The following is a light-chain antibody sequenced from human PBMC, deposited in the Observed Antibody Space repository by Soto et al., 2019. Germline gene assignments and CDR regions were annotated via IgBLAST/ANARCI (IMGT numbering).Light chain of an antibody. Sequence: IQLTQSPSSLSASVGDRVTITCRASQGISSYLAWYQQKPGKAPKLLIYAASTLQSGVPSRFSGSGSGTDFTLTISSLQPEDFAVYYCQQYSSSRTFGQGTKVDIK. V-gene: IGKV1-9*01. CDR2: AAS. J-gene: IGKJ1*01. CDR3: QQYSSSRT. CDR1: QGISSY.